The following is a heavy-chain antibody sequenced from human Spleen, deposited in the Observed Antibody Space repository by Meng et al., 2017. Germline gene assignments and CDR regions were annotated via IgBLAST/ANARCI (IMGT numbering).Heavy chain of an antibody. CDR2: IYHGGDA. J-gene: IGHJ4*02. CDR1: GGSISSIDW. V-gene: IGHV4/OR15-8*02. Sequence: VQLQQWGAGLLKPSGTLSLTCVVSGGSISSIDWWSWVRQPPGKGLEWIGEIYHGGDANYNPSLKSRVTIAIDRSKNQFSLKLSSVTAADTAVYYCASWIYSCGWQWGQGTLVTVSS. D-gene: IGHD6-19*01. CDR3: ASWIYSCGWQ.